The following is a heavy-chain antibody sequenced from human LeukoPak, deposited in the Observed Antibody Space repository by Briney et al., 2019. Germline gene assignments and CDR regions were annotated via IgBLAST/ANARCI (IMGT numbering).Heavy chain of an antibody. CDR1: GYTFTSYY. CDR3: ARDRSSKRVAYCGGDCYIGYFDL. Sequence: ASVKVSCKASGYTFTSYYMHWVRQAPGQGLEWMGIINPSGGSTSYAQKFQGRVTMTRDTSTSTVYMELSSLGSEDTAVYYCARDRSSKRVAYCGGDCYIGYFDLWGRGTLVTVSS. D-gene: IGHD2-21*02. J-gene: IGHJ2*01. V-gene: IGHV1-46*01. CDR2: INPSGGST.